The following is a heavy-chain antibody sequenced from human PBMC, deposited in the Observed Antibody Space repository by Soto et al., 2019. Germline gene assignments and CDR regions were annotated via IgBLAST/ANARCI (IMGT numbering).Heavy chain of an antibody. Sequence: EVQLLESGGGLVQPGGSLRLSCAASGFTFSSYAMSWVRQAPGKGLEWVSAISGSGGSTYYADSVKGRFTISRDNSKNPLYLQMNSLRAEDTAVYYCAKDAAAGTPHYYYYYGMDVWGQGTTVTVSS. D-gene: IGHD6-13*01. CDR1: GFTFSSYA. J-gene: IGHJ6*02. V-gene: IGHV3-23*01. CDR3: AKDAAAGTPHYYYYYGMDV. CDR2: ISGSGGST.